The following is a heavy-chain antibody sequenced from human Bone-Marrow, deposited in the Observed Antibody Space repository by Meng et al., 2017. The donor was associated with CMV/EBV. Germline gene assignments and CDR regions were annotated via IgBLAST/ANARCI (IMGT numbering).Heavy chain of an antibody. CDR2: MNTNSGNT. Sequence: ASVKVSCKASGYTFTSYDINWVRQATGQGLEWMGWMNTNSGNTGYAQKFQGRVTITRNTSISTAYMELSSLRSEDTAVYYCARGDIVVVPAALRSYYYGMDVWRQGTTVTVSS. V-gene: IGHV1-8*03. CDR3: ARGDIVVVPAALRSYYYGMDV. J-gene: IGHJ6*02. CDR1: GYTFTSYD. D-gene: IGHD2-2*01.